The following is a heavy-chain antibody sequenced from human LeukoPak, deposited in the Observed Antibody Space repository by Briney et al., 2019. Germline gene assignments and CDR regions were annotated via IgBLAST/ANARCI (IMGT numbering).Heavy chain of an antibody. V-gene: IGHV1-46*01. CDR1: GYTFTSYY. Sequence: ASVKVSCKASGYTFTSYYMRWVRQAPGQGLEWMGIINPSGGSTSYAQKFQGRVTMTRDTSTSTVYMELSSLRSEDTAVYYCARDHGICSGGSCYSYAWGQGTLVTVSS. D-gene: IGHD2-15*01. CDR2: INPSGGST. CDR3: ARDHGICSGGSCYSYA. J-gene: IGHJ5*02.